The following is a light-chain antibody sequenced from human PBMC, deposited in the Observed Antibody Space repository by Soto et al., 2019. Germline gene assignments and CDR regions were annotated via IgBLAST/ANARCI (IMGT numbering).Light chain of an antibody. Sequence: QSALTQPASVSGSPGQSITISCTGTSSDIGYYNYVSWYQQHPGKAPKLMVYYVNNRPSWTSNRFSGSKSGNTASLTISGLQAEDEADYYCCSYTTSSSLWVFGGGTKLTV. CDR2: YVN. J-gene: IGLJ3*02. V-gene: IGLV2-14*01. CDR1: SSDIGYYNY. CDR3: CSYTTSSSLWV.